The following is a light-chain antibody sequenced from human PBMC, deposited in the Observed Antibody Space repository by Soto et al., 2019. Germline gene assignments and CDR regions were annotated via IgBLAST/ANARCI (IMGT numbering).Light chain of an antibody. V-gene: IGKV3-15*01. CDR3: QQCRNWPLT. CDR2: DAS. J-gene: IGKJ4*01. CDR1: QNVYNN. Sequence: EIVMTQSPATLSVSPGEVATRSCKASQNVYNNLAWYQQRPGQPPRLLIYDASTRATGISARFSGSGYGTEFTLTISSLQSEDFAVYFCQQCRNWPLTFGGGTKVEIK.